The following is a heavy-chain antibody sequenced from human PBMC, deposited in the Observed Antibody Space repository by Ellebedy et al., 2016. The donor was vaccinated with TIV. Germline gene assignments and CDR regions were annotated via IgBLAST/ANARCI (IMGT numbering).Heavy chain of an antibody. Sequence: GESLKISCQGSTYSFINYWIVWVRQMPGRGLEWLGIIDLSDSATRYSPSFQGQVTISADRSVTTAYLHFNSLKPSDTAVYYCAKLGHRATPDDSWGQGTLVTVSS. CDR2: IDLSDSAT. CDR3: AKLGHRATPDDS. V-gene: IGHV5-51*01. J-gene: IGHJ4*02. CDR1: TYSFINYW. D-gene: IGHD1-14*01.